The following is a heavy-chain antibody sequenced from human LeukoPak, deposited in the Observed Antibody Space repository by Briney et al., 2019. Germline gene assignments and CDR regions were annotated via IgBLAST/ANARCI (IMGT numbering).Heavy chain of an antibody. V-gene: IGHV4-61*02. D-gene: IGHD1-1*01. CDR2: IYTSGST. Sequence: SETLSLTCTVSGGSISSGSYYWSWIRQPAGKALECIGRIYTSGSTNYNPSLKSRVTISVDTSKNQFSLKLSSVTAADTAVYYCARTGTTPSYYMDVWGKGTTVTISS. CDR1: GGSISSGSYY. CDR3: ARTGTTPSYYMDV. J-gene: IGHJ6*03.